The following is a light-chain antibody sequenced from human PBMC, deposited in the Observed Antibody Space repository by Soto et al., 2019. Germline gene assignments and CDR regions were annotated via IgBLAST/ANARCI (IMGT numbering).Light chain of an antibody. CDR3: CSSGGSNGFVV. CDR2: EVS. CDR1: SGDVGGYTY. V-gene: IGLV2-8*01. J-gene: IGLJ2*01. Sequence: QSVLTQPPSASESPGQSVTISFTGVSGDVGGYTYVSWYQHSPGKAPKLLIYEVSKRPQGVPDRFTGSKSGKTASLTVYELQPDDEADYYCCSSGGSNGFVVFGGGTKLTVL.